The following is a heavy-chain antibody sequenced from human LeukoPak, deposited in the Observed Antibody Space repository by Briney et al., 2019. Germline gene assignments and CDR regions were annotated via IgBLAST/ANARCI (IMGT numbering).Heavy chain of an antibody. CDR3: GGESGSGSYYHY. D-gene: IGHD3-10*01. V-gene: IGHV3-30*03. J-gene: IGHJ4*02. Sequence: GGSLRLSCVASGLTFNIHWVRQAPGKGLEGVAVLSLDGRNQFYADSVKGRFTISRDKSKNTLYLQMNSLRVEDTAVYYCGGESGSGSYYHYWGQGTLVTVSS. CDR1: GLTFN. CDR2: LSLDGRNQ.